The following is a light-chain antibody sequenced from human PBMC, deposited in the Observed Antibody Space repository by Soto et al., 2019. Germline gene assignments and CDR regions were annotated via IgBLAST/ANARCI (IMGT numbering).Light chain of an antibody. CDR3: SSYTSSSSPVL. CDR2: EVS. CDR1: SSDVGGYKY. V-gene: IGLV2-14*01. Sequence: QPVLTQPASVSGSPGQSITISCTGTSSDVGGYKYVSWFQHHPGKAPKLMIYEVSNRPSGISNRFSGSKSGNTASLTISGLQAEDEADYYCSSYTSSSSPVLFGGGTKLTVL. J-gene: IGLJ2*01.